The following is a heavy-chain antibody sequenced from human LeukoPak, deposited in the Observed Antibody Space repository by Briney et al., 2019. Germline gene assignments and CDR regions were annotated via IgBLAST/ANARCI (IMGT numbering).Heavy chain of an antibody. J-gene: IGHJ4*02. CDR3: ARGGYYDYVWGSYRNDY. CDR2: ISSSSSYI. CDR1: GFTFSSYS. V-gene: IGHV3-21*01. D-gene: IGHD3-16*02. Sequence: GGSLRLSCAASGFTFSSYSMNWVRQAPGKGLEWVSSISSSSSYIYYADSVKGRFTISRDNAKNSLYLQMTSVRAEDTAVYYCARGGYYDYVWGSYRNDYWGQGTLVTVSS.